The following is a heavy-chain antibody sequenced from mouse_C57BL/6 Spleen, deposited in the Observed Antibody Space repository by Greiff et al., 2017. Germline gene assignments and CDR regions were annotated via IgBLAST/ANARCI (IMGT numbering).Heavy chain of an antibody. J-gene: IGHJ3*01. D-gene: IGHD2-5*01. CDR2: INPGSGGT. CDR3: VSSYYSNPFAY. V-gene: IGHV1-54*01. Sequence: QVQLKESGAELVRPGTSVKVSCKASGYAFTNYLIEWVKQRPGQGLEWIGVINPGSGGTNYNEKFKGKATLTADKSSSTAYMQLSSLTSEDSAVYFCVSSYYSNPFAYWGQGTLVTVSA. CDR1: GYAFTNYL.